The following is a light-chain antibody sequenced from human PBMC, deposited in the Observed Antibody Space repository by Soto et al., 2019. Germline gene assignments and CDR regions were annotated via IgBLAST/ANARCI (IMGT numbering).Light chain of an antibody. J-gene: IGKJ1*01. Sequence: DIQMTQSPSTLCASVGDRITISCRASQSISNRLAWYQQKPGKAPKVLIYDASNLESGVPSRFSGSGSGTEFILSINSLQPDDFATYYCQHYGGMWAFGQGTKVDIK. CDR3: QHYGGMWA. CDR1: QSISNR. CDR2: DAS. V-gene: IGKV1-5*01.